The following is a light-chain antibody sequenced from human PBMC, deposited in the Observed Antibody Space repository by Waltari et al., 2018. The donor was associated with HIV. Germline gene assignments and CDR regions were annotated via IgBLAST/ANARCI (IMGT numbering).Light chain of an antibody. V-gene: IGKV3-15*01. J-gene: IGKJ1*01. CDR1: ESVGSF. CDR3: QQFYNWPRT. CDR2: GVS. Sequence: EIVMTQSPVALSVSPGDRVTLSCRASESVGSFFAWYQQRPGQSPSLRMYGVSTSASGVSARFSGSGSGTDVNLTITSLQSDDSAIYFCQQFYNWPRTFGQGTTVEVK.